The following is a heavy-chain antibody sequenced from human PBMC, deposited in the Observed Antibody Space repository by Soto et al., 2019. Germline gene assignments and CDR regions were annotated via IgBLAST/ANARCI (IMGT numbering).Heavy chain of an antibody. J-gene: IGHJ6*02. CDR3: ARLNPYYYYGMDV. CDR1: GHTFTGYY. V-gene: IGHV1-2*04. Sequence: ASEKVSCKASGHTFTGYYMHWVRQAPGQGLEWMGWINPNSGGTNYAQKFQGWVTMTRDTSISTAYMELSRLRSDDTAVYYCARLNPYYYYGMDVWGQGTTVTVSS. CDR2: INPNSGGT.